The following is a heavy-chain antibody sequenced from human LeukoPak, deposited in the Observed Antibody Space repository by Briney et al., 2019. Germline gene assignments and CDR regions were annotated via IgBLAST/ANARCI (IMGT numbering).Heavy chain of an antibody. Sequence: GGSLRLSCAASGFTFSRYWMKWVRQAPGKGLEWVANIKRDGNEKNYVDSVKGRFSISRDNAKNSLYLQMDSLRAEDTAVYYCATEGAYPIITYDSWGQGALVTVSS. CDR1: GFTFSRYW. D-gene: IGHD3-10*01. CDR2: IKRDGNEK. CDR3: ATEGAYPIITYDS. J-gene: IGHJ5*01. V-gene: IGHV3-7*01.